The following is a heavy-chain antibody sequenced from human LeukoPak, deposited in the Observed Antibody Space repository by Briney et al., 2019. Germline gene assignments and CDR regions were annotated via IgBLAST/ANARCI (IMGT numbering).Heavy chain of an antibody. Sequence: KPSETLSLTCNVSGGSVTNNRYSWGWIRQPPGKGLEWIGYIYYSGSTYYNPSLKSRVTISVDTSKNQFSLKLSSVTAADTAVYYCAREDPNCTNGVCQLDYWGQGTLVTVSS. CDR2: IYYSGST. CDR3: AREDPNCTNGVCQLDY. J-gene: IGHJ4*02. CDR1: GGSVTNNRYS. D-gene: IGHD2-8*01. V-gene: IGHV4-30-4*08.